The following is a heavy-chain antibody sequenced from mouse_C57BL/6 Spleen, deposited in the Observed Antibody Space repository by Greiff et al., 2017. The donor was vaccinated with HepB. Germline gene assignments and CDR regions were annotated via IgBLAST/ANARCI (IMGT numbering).Heavy chain of an antibody. Sequence: VQLQQSGAELVRPGTSVKLSCKASGYTFTSYWMHWVKQRPGQGLEWIGVIDPSDSYTNYNQKFKGKATLTVETSSSTAYMPLSSLTSEDSAVYYCARRGTTHYFDYWGQGTTLTVSS. J-gene: IGHJ2*01. CDR1: GYTFTSYW. D-gene: IGHD1-1*01. CDR2: IDPSDSYT. CDR3: ARRGTTHYFDY. V-gene: IGHV1-59*01.